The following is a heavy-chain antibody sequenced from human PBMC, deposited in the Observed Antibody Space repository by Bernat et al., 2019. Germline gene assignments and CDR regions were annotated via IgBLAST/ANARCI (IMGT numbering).Heavy chain of an antibody. V-gene: IGHV3-11*05. Sequence: QVQRVESGGGLVKPGGSVRHSCAASGCTVSDYYMSWIRQAPGKGLDGVAYMSSSSYPTYAASVKGRFTISRDTAKNSLYLQMNSLRAEDTAVYYCARGTSTSAPYMDVWGKGTTVTVSS. CDR2: MSSSSYP. CDR3: ARGTSTSAPYMDV. J-gene: IGHJ6*03. CDR1: GCTVSDYY.